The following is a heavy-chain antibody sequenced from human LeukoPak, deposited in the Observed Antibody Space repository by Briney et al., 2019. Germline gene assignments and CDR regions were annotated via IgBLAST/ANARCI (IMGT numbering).Heavy chain of an antibody. J-gene: IGHJ4*02. CDR3: ARDSNWNQPDY. Sequence: GGSLRLSRAASGFTFSTYAMHWVRQAPGKGLEWVAVMSHDGRNKFYADSVKGRFTISRDNSKNTLYLQMSSLGAEDTAVFYCARDSNWNQPDYWGQGTLVTVSS. V-gene: IGHV3-30*04. CDR1: GFTFSTYA. D-gene: IGHD1-20*01. CDR2: MSHDGRNK.